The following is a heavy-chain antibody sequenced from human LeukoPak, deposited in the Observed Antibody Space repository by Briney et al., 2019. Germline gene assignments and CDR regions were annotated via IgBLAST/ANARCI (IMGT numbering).Heavy chain of an antibody. CDR2: ISSSSSYI. CDR3: ARDVERLAQMPYYFDY. J-gene: IGHJ4*02. V-gene: IGHV3-21*01. CDR1: GFTFSSYS. D-gene: IGHD1-1*01. Sequence: RGSLRLSCAASGFTFSSYSMNWVRQAPGKGLEWVSSISSSSSYIYYADSVKGRFTISRDNAKNSLYLQMNSLRAEDTAVYYCARDVERLAQMPYYFDYWGQGTLVTVCS.